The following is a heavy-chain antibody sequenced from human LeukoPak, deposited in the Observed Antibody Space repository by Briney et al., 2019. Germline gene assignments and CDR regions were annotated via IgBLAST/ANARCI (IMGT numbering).Heavy chain of an antibody. V-gene: IGHV3-30*18. Sequence: GGSLRLSCAASGFTFSSYGMHWVRQAPGKGLEWVAVISYDGSNKCYADSVKGRFTISRDNSKNTLYLQMNSLRAEDTAVYYCAKSEVSDFWSGYSYYFDYWGQGTLVTVSS. CDR1: GFTFSSYG. CDR3: AKSEVSDFWSGYSYYFDY. D-gene: IGHD3-3*01. J-gene: IGHJ4*02. CDR2: ISYDGSNK.